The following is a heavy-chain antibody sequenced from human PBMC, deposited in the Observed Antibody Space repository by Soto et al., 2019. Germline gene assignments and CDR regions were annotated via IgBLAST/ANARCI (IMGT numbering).Heavy chain of an antibody. CDR2: ISYDGSNK. CDR3: AKDRGLARDYYYYGMDV. D-gene: IGHD6-19*01. Sequence: QVQLVESGGGVVQPGRSLRLSCAAYGFTFSSYGMHWVRQAPGKGLEWVAVISYDGSNKYYADSVKGRFTISRDNSKNTLYLQMNSLRAEDTAVYYCAKDRGLARDYYYYGMDVWGQGTTVTVSS. V-gene: IGHV3-30*18. CDR1: GFTFSSYG. J-gene: IGHJ6*02.